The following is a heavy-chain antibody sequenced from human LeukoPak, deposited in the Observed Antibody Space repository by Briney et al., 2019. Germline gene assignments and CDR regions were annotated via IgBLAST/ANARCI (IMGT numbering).Heavy chain of an antibody. J-gene: IGHJ4*02. Sequence: GGSLRLSCAASGFTFSSYAMSWVRQAPEKGLEWVSAISGSGGSTYYADSVKGRFTISRDNSKNTLYLQMNSLRAEDTAVYYCAKCNVVVVAATLFNWGQGTLVTVSS. CDR3: AKCNVVVVAATLFN. V-gene: IGHV3-23*01. CDR2: ISGSGGST. D-gene: IGHD2-15*01. CDR1: GFTFSSYA.